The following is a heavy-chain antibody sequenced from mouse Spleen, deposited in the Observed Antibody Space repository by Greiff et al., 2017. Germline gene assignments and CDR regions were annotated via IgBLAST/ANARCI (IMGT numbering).Heavy chain of an antibody. J-gene: IGHJ4*01. CDR3: ARSGSLYAMDY. V-gene: IGHV5-16*01. CDR2: INYDGSST. CDR1: GFTFSDYY. D-gene: IGHD1-1*01. Sequence: EVKLVESEGGLVQPGSSMKLSCTASGFTFSDYYMAWVRQVPEKGLEWVANINYDGSSTYYLDSLKSRFIISRDNAKNILYLQMSSLKSEDTATYYCARSGSLYAMDYWGQGTSVTVSS.